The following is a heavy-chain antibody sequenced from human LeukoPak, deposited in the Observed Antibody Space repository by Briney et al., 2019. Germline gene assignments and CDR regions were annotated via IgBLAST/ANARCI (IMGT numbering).Heavy chain of an antibody. CDR2: INPNSGGT. CDR1: GYTFTGYY. J-gene: IGHJ5*02. Sequence: ASVKVSCKASGYTFTGYYMHGVRQAPGQGLEWMGWINPNSGGTNYAQKFQGRVTMTRDTSISTAYMELSRLRSDDTAVYYCARGRSEQQEYNWFDPWGQGTLVTVSS. CDR3: ARGRSEQQEYNWFDP. V-gene: IGHV1-2*02. D-gene: IGHD6-13*01.